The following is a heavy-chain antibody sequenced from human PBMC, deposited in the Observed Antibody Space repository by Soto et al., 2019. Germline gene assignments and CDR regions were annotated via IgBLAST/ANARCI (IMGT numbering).Heavy chain of an antibody. V-gene: IGHV1-2*04. CDR1: GYTFTGYY. CDR3: ARTYYYDSSGYYSGAFDI. CDR2: INPNSGGT. Sequence: ASVKVSCKASGYTFTGYYMHWVRQAPGQGLEWMGWINPNSGGTNYAQKFQGWVTMTRDTSISTAYMELSRLRSDDTAVYYCARTYYYDSSGYYSGAFDIWAQRTMVTVSS. D-gene: IGHD3-22*01. J-gene: IGHJ3*02.